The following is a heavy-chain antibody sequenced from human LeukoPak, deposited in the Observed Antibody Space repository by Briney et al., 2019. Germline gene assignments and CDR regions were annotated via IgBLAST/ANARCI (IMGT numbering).Heavy chain of an antibody. J-gene: IGHJ4*02. Sequence: SVKVSCKASGGTFSSYAISWVRQAPGQGLEWMGGIIPIFGTANYAQKFQGRVTITADESTSTAYMELSSLRSEDTAVYYCATPQKTYYYDSSGYIFDYWGQGTLVTVSS. V-gene: IGHV1-69*01. CDR1: GGTFSSYA. CDR2: IIPIFGTA. CDR3: ATPQKTYYYDSSGYIFDY. D-gene: IGHD3-22*01.